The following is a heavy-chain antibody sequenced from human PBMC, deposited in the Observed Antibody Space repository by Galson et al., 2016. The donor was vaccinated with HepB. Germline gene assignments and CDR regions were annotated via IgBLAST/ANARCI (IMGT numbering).Heavy chain of an antibody. CDR2: IGIASTTT. Sequence: SLRLSCAASEFTFSSYAMHWVRQAPGKGLEWVAHIGIASTTTYYADSVKGRFTISRDNAHDSLYLQMNTLRAEDTAVYFCVRGVYGDHGWFDYWGRGTLVTVSS. J-gene: IGHJ4*02. V-gene: IGHV3-48*01. D-gene: IGHD4-17*01. CDR3: VRGVYGDHGWFDY. CDR1: EFTFSSYA.